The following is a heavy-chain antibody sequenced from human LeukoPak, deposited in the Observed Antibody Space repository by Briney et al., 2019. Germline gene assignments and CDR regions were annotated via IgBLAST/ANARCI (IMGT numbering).Heavy chain of an antibody. Sequence: GESLKISCKGSGYSFTSYWIGWVRQMPGKGLEWMGIIYPGDSDTRYSPSFQGQVTISADKSISTAYLQWSSLKASDTAMYYCACSIAVAGTNGVWFDPWGQGTLVTVSS. CDR1: GYSFTSYW. V-gene: IGHV5-51*01. CDR2: IYPGDSDT. J-gene: IGHJ5*02. D-gene: IGHD6-19*01. CDR3: ACSIAVAGTNGVWFDP.